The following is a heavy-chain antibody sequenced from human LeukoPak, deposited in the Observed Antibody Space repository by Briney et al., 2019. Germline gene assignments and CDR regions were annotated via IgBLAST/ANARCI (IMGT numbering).Heavy chain of an antibody. CDR3: ARVGWIQVLGYCSSTSCYAYWFDP. D-gene: IGHD2-2*01. CDR1: GGSISSYY. V-gene: IGHV4-59*12. CDR2: IYYSGST. J-gene: IGHJ5*02. Sequence: SETLSLTCAVSGGSISSYYWSWIRQPPGKGLEWIGYIYYSGSTYYNPSLKSRVTISVDTSKNQFSLKLSSVTAADTAVYYCARVGWIQVLGYCSSTSCYAYWFDPWGQGTLVTVSS.